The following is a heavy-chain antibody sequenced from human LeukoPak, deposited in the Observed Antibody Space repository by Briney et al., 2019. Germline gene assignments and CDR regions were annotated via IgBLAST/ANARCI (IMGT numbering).Heavy chain of an antibody. CDR3: ARPGHNYGLDY. CDR1: GFTISDYY. CDR2: SSGSGTTI. D-gene: IGHD5-18*01. Sequence: GGSLRLSCAASGFTISDYYMSWVRQAPGKGLEWVSYSSGSGTTIYYADSVKGRFIISRDNVKKSLYLQMNSLRAEDTAVYYCARPGHNYGLDYWGQGTLVTVSS. V-gene: IGHV3-11*01. J-gene: IGHJ4*02.